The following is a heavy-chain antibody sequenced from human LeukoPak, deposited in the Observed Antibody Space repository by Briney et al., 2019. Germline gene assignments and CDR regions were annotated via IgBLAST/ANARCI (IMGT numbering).Heavy chain of an antibody. V-gene: IGHV1-69*04. CDR3: ARWLGADCGGDCYDY. Sequence: SVKVSCKASGGTFSSYAVNWVRQAPGQGLEWMGRIIPIFGIANYAQKFQGRVTITADKSTSTAYMELSSLRSEDTAVYYCARWLGADCGGDCYDYWGQGTLVTVSS. D-gene: IGHD2-21*01. CDR1: GGTFSSYA. CDR2: IIPIFGIA. J-gene: IGHJ4*02.